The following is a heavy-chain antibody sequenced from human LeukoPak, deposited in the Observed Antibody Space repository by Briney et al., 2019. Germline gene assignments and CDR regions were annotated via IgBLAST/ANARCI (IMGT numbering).Heavy chain of an antibody. D-gene: IGHD5-18*01. CDR3: ARVDSYGYSDAFDI. CDR2: ISYDGSNK. V-gene: IGHV3-30-3*01. CDR1: GFTFSSYA. Sequence: PGRSLRLSCAASGFTFSSYAMHWVRQAPGKGLEWVAVISYDGSNKYYADSVKGRFTISRDNSKNTLYLQMNSLRAEDTAVYYCARVDSYGYSDAFDIWGQGTMVTVSS. J-gene: IGHJ3*02.